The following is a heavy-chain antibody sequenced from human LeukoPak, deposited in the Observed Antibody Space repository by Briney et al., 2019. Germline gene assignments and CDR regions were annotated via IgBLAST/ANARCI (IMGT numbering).Heavy chain of an antibody. D-gene: IGHD6-19*01. Sequence: GGSLRLSCAASGFTVSSNYMSWVRQAPGKGLEWVSVIYSGGSTYYADSVKGRFTISRDNSKNTLYLQMNSLRAEDTAVYYCARAKRLGPFDYWGQGTLVTVSS. CDR3: ARAKRLGPFDY. CDR2: IYSGGST. J-gene: IGHJ4*02. CDR1: GFTVSSNY. V-gene: IGHV3-66*01.